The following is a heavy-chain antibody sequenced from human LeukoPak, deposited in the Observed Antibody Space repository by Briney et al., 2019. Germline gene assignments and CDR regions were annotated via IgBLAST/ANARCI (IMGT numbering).Heavy chain of an antibody. V-gene: IGHV1-2*02. CDR2: INPNSGGT. J-gene: IGHJ4*02. Sequence: ALVKVSCKASGYTFTGYYLHWVRQAPGQGLEWMGWINPNSGGTNYAQKFQGRVTMTRDSSITTAYMDLSSLRSDDTAVYYCARDRGRGYDYDSGDFDYWGQGTLVTVSS. D-gene: IGHD3-22*01. CDR3: ARDRGRGYDYDSGDFDY. CDR1: GYTFTGYY.